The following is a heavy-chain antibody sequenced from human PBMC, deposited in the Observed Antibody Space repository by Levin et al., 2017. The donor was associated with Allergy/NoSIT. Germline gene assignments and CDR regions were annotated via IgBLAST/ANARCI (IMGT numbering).Heavy chain of an antibody. V-gene: IGHV3-30-3*01. CDR3: ARELIAVADGRDTVEDY. J-gene: IGHJ4*02. Sequence: GGSLRLSCAASGFTFSSYAMHWVRQAPGKGLEWVAVISYDGSNKYYADSVKGRFTISRDNSKNTLYLQMNSLRAEDTAVYYCARELIAVADGRDTVEDYWGQGTLVTVSS. CDR1: GFTFSSYA. D-gene: IGHD6-19*01. CDR2: ISYDGSNK.